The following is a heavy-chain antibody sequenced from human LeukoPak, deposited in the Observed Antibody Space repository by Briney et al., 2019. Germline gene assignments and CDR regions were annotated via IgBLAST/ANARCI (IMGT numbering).Heavy chain of an antibody. CDR1: GFTFSDYW. Sequence: SGGSLRLSCAASGFTFSDYWMHWVRQAPGKGLEWVARIYSDVRRIKYADSVKGRFTISRDNAKNSLYLQMNSLRAEDTAVYYCARDEIPAATDYWGQGTLVIVS. V-gene: IGHV3-74*03. CDR2: IYSDVRRI. D-gene: IGHD2-2*01. J-gene: IGHJ4*02. CDR3: ARDEIPAATDY.